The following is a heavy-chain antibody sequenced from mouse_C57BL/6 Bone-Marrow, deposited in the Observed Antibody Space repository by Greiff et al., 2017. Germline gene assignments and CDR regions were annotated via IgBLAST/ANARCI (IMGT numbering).Heavy chain of an antibody. CDR3: ARGYDYTAWFAY. D-gene: IGHD2-4*01. J-gene: IGHJ3*01. CDR2: IDPSDSYT. CDR1: GYTFTSYW. V-gene: IGHV1-69*01. Sequence: QVQLQQPGAELVMPGASVKLSCKASGYTFTSYWMHWVKQRPGQGLEWIGEIDPSDSYTNYNQKFKGKSTLTVDKSSSTAYMQLSSLTSEDSAVYYCARGYDYTAWFAYWGQGTLVTVSA.